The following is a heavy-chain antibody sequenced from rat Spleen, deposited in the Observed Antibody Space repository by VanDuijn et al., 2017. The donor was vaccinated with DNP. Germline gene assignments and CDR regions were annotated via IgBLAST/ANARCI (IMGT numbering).Heavy chain of an antibody. CDR3: ARGSTSIYWYFDF. CDR2: ISPGGGNT. Sequence: EVQLVESGGGLVQPGRSLKLSCAASGFTFSNYYMAWVRQAPAKGLEWVAAISPGGGNTYYPDSVKGRFTISRDDAKSSLYLQMNSLKSEDTATYYCARGSTSIYWYFDFWGPGTMVTVSS. CDR1: GFTFSNYY. J-gene: IGHJ1*01. D-gene: IGHD3-1*01. V-gene: IGHV5-25*01.